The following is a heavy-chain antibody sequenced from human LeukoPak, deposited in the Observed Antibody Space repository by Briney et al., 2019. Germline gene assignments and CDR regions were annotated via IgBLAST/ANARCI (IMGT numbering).Heavy chain of an antibody. CDR2: MNPNSGNT. CDR3: ARSNYGGKRWFDP. D-gene: IGHD4-23*01. J-gene: IGHJ5*02. CDR1: GGTFSSYA. Sequence: ASVKVSCKASGGTFSSYAISWVRQAPGQGLEWMGWMNPNSGNTGYAQKFQGRVTMTRDTSISTAYMELSSLTSEDTAVYFCARSNYGGKRWFDPWGQGTLVIVSS. V-gene: IGHV1-8*02.